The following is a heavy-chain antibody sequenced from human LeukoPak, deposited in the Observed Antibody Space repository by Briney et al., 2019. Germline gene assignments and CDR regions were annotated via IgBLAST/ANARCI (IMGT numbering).Heavy chain of an antibody. CDR2: IYSGGST. CDR1: GFTVSSNY. J-gene: IGHJ6*03. CDR3: AKAGSYSSSWYSGYYYMDV. D-gene: IGHD6-13*01. Sequence: GGSLRLSCAASGFTVSSNYMSWVRQAPGKGLEWVSVIYSGGSTYYADSVKGRFTISRDNSKNTLYLQMNSLRAEDTAVYYCAKAGSYSSSWYSGYYYMDVWGKGTTVTVSS. V-gene: IGHV3-53*01.